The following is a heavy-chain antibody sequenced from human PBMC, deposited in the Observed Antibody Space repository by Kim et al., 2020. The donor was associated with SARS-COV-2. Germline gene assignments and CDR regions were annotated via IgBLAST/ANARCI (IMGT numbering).Heavy chain of an antibody. CDR2: T. V-gene: IGHV4-39*01. Sequence: TSYTPSLRSRLTISVATTRDQVSLGLSSVTAADTAIYYCARRTEEGGYFDYWGQGTLVTISS. D-gene: IGHD3-16*01. CDR3: ARRTEEGGYFDY. J-gene: IGHJ4*02.